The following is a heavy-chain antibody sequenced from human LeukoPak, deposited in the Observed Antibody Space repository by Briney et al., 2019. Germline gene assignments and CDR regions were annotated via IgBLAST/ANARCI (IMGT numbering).Heavy chain of an antibody. CDR3: ARQKNSGSWRRINWFDP. J-gene: IGHJ5*02. CDR1: GGSISSSSYY. D-gene: IGHD1-26*01. CDR2: IYYSGST. Sequence: PSETLSLTCTVSGGSISSSSYYWGWIRQPPGKGLEWIGSIYYSGSTYYNPSLKSRFTISVDTSKNQFSLKLSSVTAADTAVYYCARQKNSGSWRRINWFDPWGQGTLVTVSS. V-gene: IGHV4-39*01.